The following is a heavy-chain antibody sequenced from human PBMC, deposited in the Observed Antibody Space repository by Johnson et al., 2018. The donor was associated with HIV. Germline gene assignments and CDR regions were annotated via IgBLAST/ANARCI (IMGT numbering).Heavy chain of an antibody. CDR1: GFSFSSYD. Sequence: EVHLVESGGGLVQPGGSLRLSCAASGFSFSSYDMHWVRQATGKNLEWVSAIGVAGDTYYAGSVRGRFTISRENAKNSFYLQMNDLRVGDTAVFYCARRRQGSASYSDPFDIWGQGTMVTVSS. J-gene: IGHJ3*02. CDR3: ARRRQGSASYSDPFDI. CDR2: IGVAGDT. D-gene: IGHD2-15*01. V-gene: IGHV3-13*01.